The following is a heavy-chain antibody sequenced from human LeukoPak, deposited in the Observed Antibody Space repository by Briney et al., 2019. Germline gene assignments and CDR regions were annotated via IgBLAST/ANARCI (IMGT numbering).Heavy chain of an antibody. V-gene: IGHV3-33*01. CDR1: GFTFSSYG. Sequence: PGRSLRLSCAASGFTFSSYGMHWVRQAPGKGLEWVAVIWYDGSNKYYADSVKGRFTISRDNSKNTLYLQVNSLRAEDTAVYYCARDLRYCSSTSCYAALGYWGQGTLVTVSS. D-gene: IGHD2-2*01. J-gene: IGHJ4*02. CDR3: ARDLRYCSSTSCYAALGY. CDR2: IWYDGSNK.